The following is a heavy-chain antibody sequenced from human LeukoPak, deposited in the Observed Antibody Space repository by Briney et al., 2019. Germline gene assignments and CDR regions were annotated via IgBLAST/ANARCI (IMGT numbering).Heavy chain of an antibody. V-gene: IGHV5-51*01. CDR2: IFPGDCDI. Sequence: GESLKISCKGSGYSFTSYWIGWVRQMPGKGLEWMGIIFPGDCDIRYSPSFQGQVTISADKSMSTAYLQWSSLKPSDTAIYYCTRPTLDLGDPIDYWGRGTLVTVSS. CDR3: TRPTLDLGDPIDY. D-gene: IGHD4-17*01. J-gene: IGHJ4*02. CDR1: GYSFTSYW.